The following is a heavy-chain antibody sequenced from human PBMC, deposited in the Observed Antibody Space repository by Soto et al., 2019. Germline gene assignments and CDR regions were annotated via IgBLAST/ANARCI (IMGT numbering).Heavy chain of an antibody. CDR3: ARVIGDYGETHFDY. Sequence: QVQLVQSGAEVKKPGSSVKVSCKASGGTFSSYAISWVRQAPGQGLEWMGGIIPIFGTANYAQKFQGRVKITANESTSTDYMELSSLRSEDTALYYCARVIGDYGETHFDYWGQGTLVTVSS. CDR1: GGTFSSYA. V-gene: IGHV1-69*01. J-gene: IGHJ4*02. D-gene: IGHD4-17*01. CDR2: IIPIFGTA.